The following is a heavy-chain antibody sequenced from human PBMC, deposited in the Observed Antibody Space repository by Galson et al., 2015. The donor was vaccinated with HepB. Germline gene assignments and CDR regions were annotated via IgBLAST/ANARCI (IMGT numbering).Heavy chain of an antibody. D-gene: IGHD1-14*01. CDR3: TTGKPPITLGTTTGDFDS. V-gene: IGHV3-30*03. CDR2: ITYDGINN. CDR1: GFIFSNYG. J-gene: IGHJ4*02. Sequence: SLRLSCAGSGFIFSNYGMHWVRQSPGKGLEWVAGITYDGINNFYADSVKGRFTVFRDNSKNTLYLEMNSLKAEDTAVYFCTTGKPPITLGTTTGDFDSWGQGTLVTVSS.